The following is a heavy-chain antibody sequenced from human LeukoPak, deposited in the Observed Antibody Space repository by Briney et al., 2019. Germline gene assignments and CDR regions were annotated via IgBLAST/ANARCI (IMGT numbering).Heavy chain of an antibody. V-gene: IGHV4-34*01. CDR3: ARGGFYCGGDCYVDY. CDR2: INHSGGT. J-gene: IGHJ4*02. D-gene: IGHD2-21*02. CDR1: GGSFSPYY. Sequence: TSETLSLTCAVYGGSFSPYYWSWIRQPPGKGLEWIGEINHSGGTNYNPSLKSRVTISVDTSKNQFSLRLSSVTAADTAVYYCARGGFYCGGDCYVDYWGQGTLVTVSS.